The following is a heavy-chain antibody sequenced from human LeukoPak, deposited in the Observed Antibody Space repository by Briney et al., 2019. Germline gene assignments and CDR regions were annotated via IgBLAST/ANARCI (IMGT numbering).Heavy chain of an antibody. D-gene: IGHD5-12*01. CDR2: ISYDGSNK. CDR3: ARGREWLRYIDY. J-gene: IGHJ4*02. Sequence: GGSLRLSCAASGFTFSSYSMNWVRQAPGKGLEWVAVISYDGSNKYYADSVKGRFTISRDNSKNTLYLQMNSLRAEDTAVYYCARGREWLRYIDYWGQGTLVTVSS. CDR1: GFTFSSYS. V-gene: IGHV3-30*04.